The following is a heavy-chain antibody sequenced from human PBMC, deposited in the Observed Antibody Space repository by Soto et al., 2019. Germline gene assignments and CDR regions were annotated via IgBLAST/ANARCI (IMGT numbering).Heavy chain of an antibody. J-gene: IGHJ4*02. Sequence: GGSLRLSCAASGFTFSSYWMRWVRQAPGKGLEWVASIKQDGREKYYLESVNGRFTISIDNAKNSLYMHMNSLKAEDTGLDYFARDSVTAAITDWGQGTLVTVSS. CDR3: ARDSVTAAITD. CDR2: IKQDGREK. D-gene: IGHD6-13*01. V-gene: IGHV3-7*03. CDR1: GFTFSSYW.